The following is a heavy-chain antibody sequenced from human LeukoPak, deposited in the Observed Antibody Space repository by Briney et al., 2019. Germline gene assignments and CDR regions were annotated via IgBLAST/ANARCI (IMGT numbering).Heavy chain of an antibody. Sequence: SETLSLTCTVSGGSTSTYYWSWIRQPAGKGLEWIGRLYTSGSTNYNPSLKSRVTMSVDTSKNQFSLKLSSVTAADTAVYYCASEYYYDSSGYYSLAQWGQGTLVTVSS. D-gene: IGHD3-22*01. CDR1: GGSTSTYY. V-gene: IGHV4-4*07. CDR3: ASEYYYDSSGYYSLAQ. CDR2: LYTSGST. J-gene: IGHJ4*02.